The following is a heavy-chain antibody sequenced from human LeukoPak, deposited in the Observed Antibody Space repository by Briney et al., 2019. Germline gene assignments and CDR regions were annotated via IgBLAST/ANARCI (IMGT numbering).Heavy chain of an antibody. V-gene: IGHV3-53*01. J-gene: IGHJ5*02. D-gene: IGHD6-13*01. CDR2: MYSYGST. CDR1: GFTVSSNY. Sequence: GGSLRLSCAASGFTVSSNYMSWVRQAPGKGLEWVSVMYSYGSTSYVDSVKGRFTISRDNSKNTLYLQMNSLRVEDTAVYYCARGPGSSWWDNWFDPWGQGTLVTVSS. CDR3: ARGPGSSWWDNWFDP.